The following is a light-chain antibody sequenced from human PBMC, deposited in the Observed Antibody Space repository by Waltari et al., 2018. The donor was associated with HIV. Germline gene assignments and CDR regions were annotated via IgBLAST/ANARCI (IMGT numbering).Light chain of an antibody. CDR1: QSVSNSY. Sequence: ELVLPQSPATLSLSPGEGAVLSCRASQSVSNSYVAWYQQKVGQAPSLLIYGASRRAIGIPDRFSGSGSGTDFTLTISGLEPEDFAVYYCQQYGSSPITFGQGTRLEIK. CDR2: GAS. V-gene: IGKV3-20*01. J-gene: IGKJ5*01. CDR3: QQYGSSPIT.